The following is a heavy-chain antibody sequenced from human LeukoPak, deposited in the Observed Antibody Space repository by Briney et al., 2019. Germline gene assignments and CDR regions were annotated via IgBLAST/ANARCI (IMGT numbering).Heavy chain of an antibody. CDR2: LYWDDDK. V-gene: IGHV2-5*02. CDR1: GFSLSTRGVG. Sequence: ESGPTLVNPTQTLTLTCTFSGFSLSTRGVGVGWIRQPPGKALEWLALLYWDDDKRYSPSLKSRLTITKDTSKNQVVLTMTNMDPEDTATYYCAHSPLWSGDLLYSFDNWGQGTLVTVSS. CDR3: AHSPLWSGDLLYSFDN. J-gene: IGHJ4*02. D-gene: IGHD3-10*01.